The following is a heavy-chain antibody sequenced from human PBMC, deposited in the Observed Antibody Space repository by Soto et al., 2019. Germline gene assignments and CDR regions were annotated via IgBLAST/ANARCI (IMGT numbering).Heavy chain of an antibody. D-gene: IGHD4-17*01. Sequence: QVQLVESGGGVVQPGRSLRLSCAASGFTFSSYGMHWVRQAPGKGLEWVAVIWYDGSNKYYADSVKGRFTISRDNSKNTLYLQMNSLRAEDTAVYYCAREGDVYGDPYWYFDLWGRGTLVTVSS. CDR3: AREGDVYGDPYWYFDL. CDR2: IWYDGSNK. J-gene: IGHJ2*01. V-gene: IGHV3-33*01. CDR1: GFTFSSYG.